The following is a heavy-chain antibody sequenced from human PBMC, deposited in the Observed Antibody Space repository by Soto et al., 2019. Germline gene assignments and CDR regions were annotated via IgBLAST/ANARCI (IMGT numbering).Heavy chain of an antibody. D-gene: IGHD6-19*01. CDR2: ISGSGGST. CDR3: AKDLVAVAGPFDY. V-gene: IGHV3-23*01. CDR1: VSTFSTYD. Sequence: GAAPRLSCAASVSTFSTYDLSWVRVSPGKGLEWVSAISGSGGSTYYADSVKGRFTISRDNSKNTLYLQMNSLRAEAKAVYYCAKDLVAVAGPFDYWGQRSLVTVTS. J-gene: IGHJ4*02.